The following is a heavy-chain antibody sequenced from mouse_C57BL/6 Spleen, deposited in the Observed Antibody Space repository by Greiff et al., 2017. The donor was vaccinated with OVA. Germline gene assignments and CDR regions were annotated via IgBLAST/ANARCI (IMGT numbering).Heavy chain of an antibody. J-gene: IGHJ1*03. CDR3: AIQGDYYGSSYSYWYFDV. CDR1: GYAFSSSW. CDR2: IYPGDGDT. D-gene: IGHD1-1*01. V-gene: IGHV1-82*01. Sequence: VKLQESGPELVKPGASVKISCKASGYAFSSSWMNWVKQRPGKGLEWIGRIYPGDGDTNYNGKFKGKATLTADKSSSTAYMQLSSLTSEDSAVYFCAIQGDYYGSSYSYWYFDVWGTGTTVTVSS.